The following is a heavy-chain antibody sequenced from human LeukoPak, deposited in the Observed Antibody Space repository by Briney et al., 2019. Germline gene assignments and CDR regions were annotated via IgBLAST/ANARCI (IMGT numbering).Heavy chain of an antibody. CDR3: ARVVGMGVTSYGMDV. CDR1: GGTFSSYA. Sequence: ASVKVSCKASGGTFSSYAISWVRQAPGQGLEWMGGIIPILGTANYAQKFQGRVTITADESTSTAYMELSSLRSEDTAVYYCARVVGMGVTSYGMDVWGQGTTVTVSS. CDR2: IIPILGTA. V-gene: IGHV1-69*13. D-gene: IGHD2-21*01. J-gene: IGHJ6*02.